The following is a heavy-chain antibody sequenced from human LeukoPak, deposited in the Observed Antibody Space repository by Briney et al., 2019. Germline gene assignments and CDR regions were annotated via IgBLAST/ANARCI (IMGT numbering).Heavy chain of an antibody. J-gene: IGHJ4*02. CDR2: INYYSGDT. V-gene: IGHV1-18*01. CDR3: GRVTGYMIEDYFDY. Sequence: GASVKVSCKASGYTFTHYGVTWVRQAPGQGLEWMGWINYYSGDTTYAQEFQGRVTMTTDTSTSTAYMELRSLRSDDTAVYYCGRVTGYMIEDYFDYWGQGTLVTVSS. D-gene: IGHD3-22*01. CDR1: GYTFTHYG.